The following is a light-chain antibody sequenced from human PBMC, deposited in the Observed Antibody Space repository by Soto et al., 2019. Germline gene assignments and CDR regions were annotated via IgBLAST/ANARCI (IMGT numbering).Light chain of an antibody. CDR2: AAS. V-gene: IGKV1-9*01. CDR3: QQLNSFPIT. J-gene: IGKJ5*01. Sequence: DIQLTQAPSFLSASAGDRVTISYLASQVISSYLAWYQQKPGRAPKLLIYAASTLQSGVPSRFSGSGSGTEFTLTITSLQPEDFATYYCQQLNSFPITFGQGTRLEI. CDR1: QVISSY.